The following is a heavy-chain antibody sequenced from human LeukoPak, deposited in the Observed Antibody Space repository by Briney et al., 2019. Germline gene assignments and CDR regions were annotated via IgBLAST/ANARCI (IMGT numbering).Heavy chain of an antibody. J-gene: IGHJ4*02. CDR3: AREGVELSSPFDY. D-gene: IGHD3-16*02. V-gene: IGHV1-18*01. CDR2: ISAYNGNT. CDR1: GYNFITYG. Sequence: ASVKVSCKASGYNFITYGITWVRQAPGQGLEWMGWISAYNGNTNYAQKFQGRVTMTTDTSTSTVYMELGRLRSDDTAVYYCAREGVELSSPFDYWGQGTLVTVSS.